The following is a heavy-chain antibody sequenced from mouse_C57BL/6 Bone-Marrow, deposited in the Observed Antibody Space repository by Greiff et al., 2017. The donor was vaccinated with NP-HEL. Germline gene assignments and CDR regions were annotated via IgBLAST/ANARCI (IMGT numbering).Heavy chain of an antibody. CDR2: IDPEDADT. Sequence: EVQLQQSGAELVRPGASVKLSCTASGFNIKDYYMHWVKQRPEQGLEWIGRIDPEDADTEYAPKFQGKATMTADTSSNTAYLQLSSLTSEDTAVYYCTTGYYYGSSYDYYAMDYWGQGTSVTVSS. J-gene: IGHJ4*01. CDR3: TTGYYYGSSYDYYAMDY. CDR1: GFNIKDYY. V-gene: IGHV14-1*01. D-gene: IGHD1-1*01.